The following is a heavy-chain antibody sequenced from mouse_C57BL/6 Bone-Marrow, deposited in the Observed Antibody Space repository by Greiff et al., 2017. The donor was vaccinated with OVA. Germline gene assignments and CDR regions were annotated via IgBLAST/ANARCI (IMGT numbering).Heavy chain of an antibody. CDR2: IHPSSGST. Sequence: QVQLQQPGAELVKPGASVKLSCKASGYTFTSYWMHWVKQRPGQGLEWIGMIHPSSGSTNYNEKFKSKATLTVDKSSSTAYMQLSSLTSEDSAVYYCARLYYYASFAYWGQGTLVTVSA. J-gene: IGHJ3*01. CDR1: GYTFTSYW. V-gene: IGHV1-64*01. D-gene: IGHD1-1*01. CDR3: ARLYYYASFAY.